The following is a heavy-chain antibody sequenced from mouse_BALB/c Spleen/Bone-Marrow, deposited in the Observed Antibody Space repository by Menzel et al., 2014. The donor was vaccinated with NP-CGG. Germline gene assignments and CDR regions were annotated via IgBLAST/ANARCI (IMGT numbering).Heavy chain of an antibody. CDR3: AREGWLLRFDY. CDR1: GYTFTAYV. D-gene: IGHD2-3*01. J-gene: IGHJ2*01. CDR2: INPYNDGT. V-gene: IGHV1-14*01. Sequence: EVKLVESGPELVKPGASVKMSCKASGYTFTAYVMHWVKQKPGQGFEWIGYINPYNDGTNYIEKFKGKATLTSDIPSSTAYMELSSLTSEDSAVYYCAREGWLLRFDYWGQGTTLTVSS.